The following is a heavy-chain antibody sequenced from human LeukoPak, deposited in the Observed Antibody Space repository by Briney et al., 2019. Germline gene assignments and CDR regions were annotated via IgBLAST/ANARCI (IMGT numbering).Heavy chain of an antibody. CDR1: GFTFGDYA. V-gene: IGHV3-49*04. J-gene: IGHJ4*02. CDR2: IRSKAYGGTT. CDR3: TRVTSPYDYGDY. D-gene: IGHD3-16*01. Sequence: GGSLRLSCTASGFTFGDYAMSWVRQAPGKGLEWVGFIRSKAYGGTTEYAASVKGRFTISRDGSKSIAYLQMNSLKTEDTAVYYCTRVTSPYDYGDYWGQGTLVTVSS.